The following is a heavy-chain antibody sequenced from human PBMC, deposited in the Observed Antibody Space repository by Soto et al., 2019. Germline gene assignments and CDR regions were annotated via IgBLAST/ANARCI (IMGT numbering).Heavy chain of an antibody. CDR2: IWYDGSNE. D-gene: IGHD1-26*01. J-gene: IGHJ4*02. CDR3: ARGAALGAIPRDIEY. Sequence: QVQVVESGGGVVQPGRSLRLSCAASGFTFSSSGMHWVRQAPGTGLEWVATIWYDGSNEDYADSVKGRFTISRDNSKYTLYLKMNSLRAEDTDLYYCARGAALGAIPRDIEYWGRGTLVTVSS. V-gene: IGHV3-33*01. CDR1: GFTFSSSG.